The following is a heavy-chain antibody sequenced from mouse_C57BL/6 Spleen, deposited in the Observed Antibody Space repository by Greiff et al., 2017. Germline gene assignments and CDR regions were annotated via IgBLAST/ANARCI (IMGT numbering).Heavy chain of an antibody. CDR1: GYTFTSYW. CDR2: IYPGSGST. CDR3: ARDDYDENYYAMDY. V-gene: IGHV1-55*01. D-gene: IGHD2-4*01. Sequence: VQLQQPGAELVKPGASVKMSCKASGYTFTSYWITWVKQRPGQGLEWIGDIYPGSGSTNYNEKFKSKDTLTVDTSSSTAYMQLSSLTSEDSAVYYCARDDYDENYYAMDYWGQGTSVTVSS. J-gene: IGHJ4*01.